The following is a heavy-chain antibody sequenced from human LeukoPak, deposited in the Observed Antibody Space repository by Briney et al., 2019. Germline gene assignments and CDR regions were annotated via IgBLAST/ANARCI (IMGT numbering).Heavy chain of an antibody. Sequence: GGSLRLSCAASGFTFSSYNMNWVRQAPGEGLEWVSYISSRSDTIYYADSVKGRFTISRDNAKNSLYLQMNSLRAEDTALYYCAKSDYYGSGSSNYFDYWGQGTLVTVSS. V-gene: IGHV3-48*04. D-gene: IGHD3-10*01. CDR3: AKSDYYGSGSSNYFDY. CDR2: ISSRSDTI. CDR1: GFTFSSYN. J-gene: IGHJ4*02.